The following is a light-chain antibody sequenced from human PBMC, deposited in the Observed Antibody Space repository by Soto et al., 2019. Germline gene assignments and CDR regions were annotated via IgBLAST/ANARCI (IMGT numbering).Light chain of an antibody. Sequence: EIVLTQSPGTLSLSPGERATLSCRASQTITPTFLAWYQQKPGQAPRLLIYGASSRATDIPDRFSGSGSGTEYTLTISSLQSEDFAVYYCQQYNNWPYTFGQGTKV. CDR3: QQYNNWPYT. CDR1: QTITPTF. V-gene: IGKV3D-15*01. J-gene: IGKJ2*01. CDR2: GAS.